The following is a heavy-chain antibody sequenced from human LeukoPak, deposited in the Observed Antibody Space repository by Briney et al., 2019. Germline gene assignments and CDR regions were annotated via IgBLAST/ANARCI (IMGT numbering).Heavy chain of an antibody. V-gene: IGHV3-7*01. D-gene: IGHD5-12*01. CDR1: GFTFNRYW. J-gene: IGHJ4*02. Sequence: GGPLRLSCAASGFTFNRYWMSWVRQAPGKELQWVANIKQDGSAKYYVDSVKGRFTISRDNAKNSLYLQMNSLRAEDTAVYYCARVEASGYDYGAFDSWGQGTLVTVSS. CDR3: ARVEASGYDYGAFDS. CDR2: IKQDGSAK.